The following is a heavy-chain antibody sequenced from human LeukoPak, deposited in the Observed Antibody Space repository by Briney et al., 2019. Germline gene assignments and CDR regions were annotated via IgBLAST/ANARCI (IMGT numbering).Heavy chain of an antibody. J-gene: IGHJ6*02. V-gene: IGHV1-69*04. D-gene: IGHD2-15*01. Sequence: SVKVSCKASGGTFSSYAISWVRQAPGQGLEWMGRIIPILGIANYAQKFQGRVTITADKSMSTAYMELSSLRSEDTAVYYCARGAATVNYYYYYGMDVWGQGTTVTVSS. CDR2: IIPILGIA. CDR1: GGTFSSYA. CDR3: ARGAATVNYYYYYGMDV.